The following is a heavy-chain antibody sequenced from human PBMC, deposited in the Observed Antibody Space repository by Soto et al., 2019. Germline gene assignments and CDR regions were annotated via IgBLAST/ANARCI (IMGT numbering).Heavy chain of an antibody. CDR3: TVAGYYYYFYYMDV. Sequence: GGSLRLSCAASGFTVSGKYMSWVRQAPGKGLEWVSVIYSGGNTYYADSVKGRFTISRDNSKNTLYLQMNSLRAEDTAVYYCTVAGYYYYFYYMDVWGKGTTVTVSS. CDR1: GFTVSGKY. CDR2: IYSGGNT. V-gene: IGHV3-66*01. D-gene: IGHD6-19*01. J-gene: IGHJ6*03.